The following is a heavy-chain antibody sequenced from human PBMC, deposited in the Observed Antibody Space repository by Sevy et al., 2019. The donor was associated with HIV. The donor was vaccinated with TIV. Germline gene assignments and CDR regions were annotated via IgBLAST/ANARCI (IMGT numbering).Heavy chain of an antibody. CDR1: GFTFSSHA. Sequence: GGSLRLSCAASGFTFSSHAMSWVRQAPGKGLEWVSAISDSGTTTYYEDSVKGRFTISRDNSKNMLYLQMDGLRAEDTAIYYCARAFTGGYQQPFDYWGQGTLVTVSS. V-gene: IGHV3-23*01. CDR3: ARAFTGGYQQPFDY. D-gene: IGHD1-26*01. CDR2: ISDSGTTT. J-gene: IGHJ4*02.